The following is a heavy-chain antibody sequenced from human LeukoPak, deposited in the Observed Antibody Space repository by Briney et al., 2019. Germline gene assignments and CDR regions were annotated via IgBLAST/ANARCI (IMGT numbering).Heavy chain of an antibody. CDR1: GFTFSDYY. CDR2: ISSSGSTI. V-gene: IGHV3-11*01. Sequence: GGSLTLSCAASGFTFSDYYMSWIRQAPGKGLEWVSYISSSGSTIYYVDSVKGRFTISMDNAKNSLYLQMNSLRADDTAVYYCARDHDILTGYYTMYYGMDVWGQGTTVTVSS. CDR3: ARDHDILTGYYTMYYGMDV. J-gene: IGHJ6*02. D-gene: IGHD3-9*01.